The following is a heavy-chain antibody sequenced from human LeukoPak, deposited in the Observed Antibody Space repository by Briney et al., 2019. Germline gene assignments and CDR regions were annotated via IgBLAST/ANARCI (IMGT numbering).Heavy chain of an antibody. V-gene: IGHV3-74*01. CDR2: INHDGTGT. CDR3: ATVSEY. Sequence: GGSLRLSCAASGFTVSSNYMSWVRQAPGKGLVWVSGINHDGTGTYYADSVKGRFTISRDNAKNTVYLQMNGLRAEDTTVYYCATVSEYWGQGTLVTVSS. CDR1: GFTVSSNY. J-gene: IGHJ4*02.